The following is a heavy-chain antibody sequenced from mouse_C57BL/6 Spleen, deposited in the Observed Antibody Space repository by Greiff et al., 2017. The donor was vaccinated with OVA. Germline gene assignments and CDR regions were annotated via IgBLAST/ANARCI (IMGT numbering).Heavy chain of an antibody. V-gene: IGHV5-16*01. J-gene: IGHJ2*01. CDR3: AREDGNSFDY. D-gene: IGHD2-1*01. CDR1: GFTFSDYY. Sequence: EVQLVESEGGLVQPGSSMKLSCTASGFTFSDYYMAWVRQVPEKGLEWVANINYDGSSTYYLDSLKSRFIISRDNAKNILYLQMSSLKSEDTATYYCAREDGNSFDYWGQGTTLTVSS. CDR2: INYDGSST.